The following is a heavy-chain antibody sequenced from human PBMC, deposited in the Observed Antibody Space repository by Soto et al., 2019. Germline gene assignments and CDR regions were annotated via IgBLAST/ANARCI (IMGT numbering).Heavy chain of an antibody. J-gene: IGHJ4*02. CDR1: GFTFSSYE. D-gene: IGHD1-1*01. Sequence: GGSLRLSCAASGFTFSSYEMNWVRQAPGKGLEWVSYISSSGSTIYYADSVKGRFTISRDNAKNSLYLQMNSLRAEDTAVYYCARGEGTDWSFDYWGQGTLVTVSS. CDR3: ARGEGTDWSFDY. V-gene: IGHV3-48*03. CDR2: ISSSGSTI.